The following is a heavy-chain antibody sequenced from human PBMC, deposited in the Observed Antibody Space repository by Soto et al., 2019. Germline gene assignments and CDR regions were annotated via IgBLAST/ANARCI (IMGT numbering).Heavy chain of an antibody. V-gene: IGHV4-38-2*01. J-gene: IGHJ4*02. Sequence: SETLPLTCAVSGYSISSVYYWGWIRQPPGKGLEWIGSIYHSGSTYYNPSLKSRVTISVDTSTNQFSLKLSSVTAADTAVYYCARKGAPSTNWECGRGYYGERGEGGTTPCLFDERGQRTVGTLAS. CDR3: ARKGAPSTNWECGRGYYGERGEGGTTPCLFDE. D-gene: IGHD3-3*01. CDR2: IYHSGST. CDR1: GYSISSVYY.